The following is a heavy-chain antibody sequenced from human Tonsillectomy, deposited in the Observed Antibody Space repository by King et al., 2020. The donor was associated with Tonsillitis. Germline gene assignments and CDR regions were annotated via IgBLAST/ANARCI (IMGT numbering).Heavy chain of an antibody. Sequence: VQLVESGGGLVQPGGSLRLSCAASGFTFSSFTMHWVRQAPGKGLEWISYINTSSTTIYYADSVKGRFTISRDNAKNSLYLQMNSLRAEDTAVYYCARVPSLGLFDVGGQGTLLTVSS. D-gene: IGHD3-9*01. V-gene: IGHV3-48*04. CDR3: ARVPSLGLFDV. J-gene: IGHJ4*02. CDR2: INTSSTTI. CDR1: GFTFSSFT.